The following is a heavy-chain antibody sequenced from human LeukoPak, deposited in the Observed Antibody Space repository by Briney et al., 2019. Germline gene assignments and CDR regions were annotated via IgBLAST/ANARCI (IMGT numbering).Heavy chain of an antibody. CDR3: ARSDVDTAMVEGSSAY. CDR2: IYYSGST. D-gene: IGHD5-18*01. Sequence: SETLSLTCTVSGGSISSYYWSWIRQPPGKGLEWIGYIYYSGSTNYNPSLKSRVTISVDTSKNQFSLKLSSVTAADTAVYYCARSDVDTAMVEGSSAYWGQGTLVTVSS. J-gene: IGHJ4*02. V-gene: IGHV4-59*08. CDR1: GGSISSYY.